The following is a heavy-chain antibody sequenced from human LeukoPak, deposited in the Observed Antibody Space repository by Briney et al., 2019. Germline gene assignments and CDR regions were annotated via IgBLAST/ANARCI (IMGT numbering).Heavy chain of an antibody. D-gene: IGHD2-15*01. Sequence: RGSLRLSCAASGFTFSSYAMSWVRQAPGKGLEWVSGTSGSGGSTYYAGSVKGRFTISRDNSKNTLYLQMNSLRVEDTAVYYCAKNGGSQCYSHLDSWGQGTLVTVSS. CDR1: GFTFSSYA. J-gene: IGHJ4*02. CDR3: AKNGGSQCYSHLDS. V-gene: IGHV3-23*01. CDR2: TSGSGGST.